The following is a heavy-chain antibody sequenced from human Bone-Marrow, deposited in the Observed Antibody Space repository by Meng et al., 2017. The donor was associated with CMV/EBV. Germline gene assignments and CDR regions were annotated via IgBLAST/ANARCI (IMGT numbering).Heavy chain of an antibody. D-gene: IGHD3-10*01. CDR2: IYTSGST. Sequence: SETLSLTCTVSGGSISSYYWSWIRQPAGKGLEWIGRIYTSGSTNYNPSLKSRVTISVDTSKNQFSLKLSSVTAADTAVYYCARGGEYYYYYGMDVWGQGTTVTVSS. J-gene: IGHJ6*02. CDR1: GGSISSYY. V-gene: IGHV4-4*07. CDR3: ARGGEYYYYYGMDV.